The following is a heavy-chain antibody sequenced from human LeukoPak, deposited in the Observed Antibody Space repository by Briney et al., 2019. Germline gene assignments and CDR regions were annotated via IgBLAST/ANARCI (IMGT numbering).Heavy chain of an antibody. CDR3: ARVTAAGPNDAFDI. V-gene: IGHV1-2*06. Sequence: ASVKVSCKASGYTFTGYYMHWVRQAPGQGLEWMGRINPNSGGTNYAQKFQGRVTMTRDTSISTAYMELSSLRSDDTAVYYCARVTAAGPNDAFDIWGQGTMVTVSS. D-gene: IGHD6-13*01. CDR2: INPNSGGT. J-gene: IGHJ3*02. CDR1: GYTFTGYY.